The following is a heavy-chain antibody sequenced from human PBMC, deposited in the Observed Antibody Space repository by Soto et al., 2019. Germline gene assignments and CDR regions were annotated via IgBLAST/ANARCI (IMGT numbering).Heavy chain of an antibody. V-gene: IGHV4-39*07. CDR2: IYYSGST. J-gene: IGHJ3*02. Sequence: SETLSLTCTVSGGSISSSSYYWGWIRQPPGKGLEWIGSIYYSGSTYYNPSLKSRFTISVDTSKNQFSLKLSSVTAADTAVYYCARASRLGIEAFDIWGQGTMVTVSS. CDR1: GGSISSSSYY. CDR3: ARASRLGIEAFDI. D-gene: IGHD7-27*01.